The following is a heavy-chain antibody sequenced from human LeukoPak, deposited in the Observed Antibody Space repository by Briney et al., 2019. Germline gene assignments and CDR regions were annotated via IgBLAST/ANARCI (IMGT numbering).Heavy chain of an antibody. CDR2: IYYSGST. CDR3: AREIITLVRGVIIFYGMDV. CDR1: GGSVSSGSYY. J-gene: IGHJ6*02. Sequence: PSETLSLTCTVSGGSVSSGSYYWSWIRQPPGKGLEWIGYIYYSGSTNYNPSLKSRVTISVDTSKNQFSLKLSSVTAADTAVYYCAREIITLVRGVIIFYGMDVWGQGTTVTVSS. D-gene: IGHD3-10*01. V-gene: IGHV4-61*01.